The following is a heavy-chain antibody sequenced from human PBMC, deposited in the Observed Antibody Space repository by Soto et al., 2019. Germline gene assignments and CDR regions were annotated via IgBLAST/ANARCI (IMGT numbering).Heavy chain of an antibody. CDR3: ARVRVRFLEWLGSEG. V-gene: IGHV1-69*12. Sequence: QVQLVQSGAEVKKPGSSVKVSCKASGGTFSSYAISWVRQAPGQGLEWMGGIIPIFGTANYAQKFQGRVTXYADESTSTADMELSSLRSEDTAVYYCARVRVRFLEWLGSEGWGQGTLVTVSS. D-gene: IGHD3-3*01. CDR1: GGTFSSYA. J-gene: IGHJ4*02. CDR2: IIPIFGTA.